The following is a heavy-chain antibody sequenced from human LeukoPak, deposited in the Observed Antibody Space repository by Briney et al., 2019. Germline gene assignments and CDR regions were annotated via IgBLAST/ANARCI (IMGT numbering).Heavy chain of an antibody. D-gene: IGHD5-24*01. CDR3: ARRMKRWLGVDY. Sequence: GASVKVSCKASGYTFTSYDINWVRQATGQGLEWMGWMNPNSGNTGYAQKFQGRVTMTRNTSISTAYMELSSLRSEDTAVYYCARRMKRWLGVDYWGQGTLVTVSS. V-gene: IGHV1-8*01. CDR1: GYTFTSYD. J-gene: IGHJ4*02. CDR2: MNPNSGNT.